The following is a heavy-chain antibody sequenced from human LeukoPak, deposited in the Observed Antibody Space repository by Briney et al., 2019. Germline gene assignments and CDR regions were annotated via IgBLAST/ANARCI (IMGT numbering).Heavy chain of an antibody. J-gene: IGHJ3*02. CDR1: GGTFSSYA. CDR3: ASVTIWELGSYHAFDI. CDR2: IIPIFGTA. V-gene: IGHV1-69*13. Sequence: SVKVSCKASGGTFSSYAISWVRQAPGQGLEWMGGIIPIFGTANYAQKFQGRVTITADESTSTAYMELSSLRSEDTAVYYCASVTIWELGSYHAFDIWGQGTMVTVSS. D-gene: IGHD1-26*01.